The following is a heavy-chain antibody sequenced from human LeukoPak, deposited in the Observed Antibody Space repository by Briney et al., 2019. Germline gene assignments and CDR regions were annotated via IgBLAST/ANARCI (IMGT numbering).Heavy chain of an antibody. V-gene: IGHV3-48*02. Sequence: PGGSLRLSCAASGFGLSSYSMTWVRQAPGKGLEWVSYISGDSKTINYADSVKGRFTISRDNAKNSLYLQMNSLRDEDTAVYYCARGNSVAGTDISYWGQGTLVTVSS. CDR1: GFGLSSYS. CDR2: ISGDSKTI. J-gene: IGHJ4*02. D-gene: IGHD6-19*01. CDR3: ARGNSVAGTDISY.